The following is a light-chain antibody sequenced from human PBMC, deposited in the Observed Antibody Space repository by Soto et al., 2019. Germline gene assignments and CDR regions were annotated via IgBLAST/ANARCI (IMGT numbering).Light chain of an antibody. CDR1: QSVSSSY. Sequence: EIVLTQSPGTLSLSPGERATLSCRASQSVSSSYLAWYQQKPGQAPRLLIYDASSRATGIPDRFSGSGSGTDFTLTISGLEPEDFAVYYCQQYGSSYTFGQGTKLEIK. V-gene: IGKV3-20*01. CDR3: QQYGSSYT. J-gene: IGKJ2*01. CDR2: DAS.